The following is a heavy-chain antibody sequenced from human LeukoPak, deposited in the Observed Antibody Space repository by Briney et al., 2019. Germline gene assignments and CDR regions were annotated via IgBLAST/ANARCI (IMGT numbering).Heavy chain of an antibody. J-gene: IGHJ6*02. V-gene: IGHV3-30*02. D-gene: IGHD6-19*01. CDR2: IRYDGSNK. Sequence: QSGGSLRLSCAASGFTFSSYGMHWVRQAPGKGLEWVAFIRYDGSNKYYADSVKGRFTISRDNSKNTLYLQMNSLRAEDTAVYYCAKVTVAGYYYGVDVWGQGTTVTVSS. CDR1: GFTFSSYG. CDR3: AKVTVAGYYYGVDV.